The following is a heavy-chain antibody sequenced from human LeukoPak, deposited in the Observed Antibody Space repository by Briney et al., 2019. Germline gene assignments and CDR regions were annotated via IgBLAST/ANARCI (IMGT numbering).Heavy chain of an antibody. V-gene: IGHV4-34*01. Sequence: SETLSLTCAVYGGPFWGYYWSWIRHPPGEGLEWDGEINHSGSTNYNPSLKSRVTISGDTSKNQFSLKLSSVTAADTAVYYCASTLRGVTLNWFDPWGQGTLVTVSS. CDR2: INHSGST. J-gene: IGHJ5*02. CDR1: GGPFWGYY. CDR3: ASTLRGVTLNWFDP. D-gene: IGHD3-10*01.